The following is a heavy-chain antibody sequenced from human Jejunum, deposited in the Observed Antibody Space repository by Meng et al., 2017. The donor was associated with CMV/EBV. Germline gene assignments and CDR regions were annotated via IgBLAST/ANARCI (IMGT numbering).Heavy chain of an antibody. CDR2: IGGSGDSI. V-gene: IGHV3-23*01. J-gene: IGHJ5*02. CDR1: GFSLSNYG. Sequence: GFSLSNYGVTWVRQAPGKGLEWVAAIGGSGDSIYNADSVRGRFTVSRDKSKNTVSLQMNSLSPEDTAVYYCAKLSGYQTTRNWFDLWGQGTLVTVSS. CDR3: AKLSGYQTTRNWFDL. D-gene: IGHD5-12*01.